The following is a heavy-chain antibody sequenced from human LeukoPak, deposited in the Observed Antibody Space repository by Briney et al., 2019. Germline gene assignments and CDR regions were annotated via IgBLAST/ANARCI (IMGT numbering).Heavy chain of an antibody. J-gene: IGHJ4*02. CDR1: GGSVSSGSYY. CDR2: IHYSGSA. V-gene: IGHV4-61*01. CDR3: ARDMGAPDYGSYSVDY. D-gene: IGHD4-23*01. Sequence: SEPLSLACTVSGGSVSSGSYYCSWIRQPPGRGLEWIAYIHYSGSAAYNPSLKSRVTISRDMSTNQFSLKMTSVTAADTAVYFCARDMGAPDYGSYSVDYWGQGTLVTVFS.